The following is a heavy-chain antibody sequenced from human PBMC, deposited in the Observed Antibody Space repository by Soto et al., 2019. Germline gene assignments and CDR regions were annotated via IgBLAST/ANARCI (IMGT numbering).Heavy chain of an antibody. Sequence: QVQLVESGGGVVQPGRSLRLSCAASGFTFSSYAMHWVRQAPGKGLEWVAVISYDGSNKYYADSVKGRFTISRDNSKNTLYLQMNSLRAEDTAVYYCARDRRIQLWSGIDYWGQGTLVTVSS. V-gene: IGHV3-30-3*01. D-gene: IGHD5-18*01. CDR1: GFTFSSYA. CDR2: ISYDGSNK. CDR3: ARDRRIQLWSGIDY. J-gene: IGHJ4*02.